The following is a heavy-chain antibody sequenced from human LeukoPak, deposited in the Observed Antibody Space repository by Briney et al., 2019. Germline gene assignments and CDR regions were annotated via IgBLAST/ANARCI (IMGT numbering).Heavy chain of an antibody. Sequence: ASVKVSCKASGYTFTGYYMHWVRQAPGQGLEWMGWINPNCGGTNYAQKFQGRVTMTRDTSISTAYMELSRLRSDDTAVYYCATAVVPAAIRSYYMDVWGKGTTVTVSS. V-gene: IGHV1-2*02. CDR3: ATAVVPAAIRSYYMDV. CDR1: GYTFTGYY. J-gene: IGHJ6*03. D-gene: IGHD2-2*01. CDR2: INPNCGGT.